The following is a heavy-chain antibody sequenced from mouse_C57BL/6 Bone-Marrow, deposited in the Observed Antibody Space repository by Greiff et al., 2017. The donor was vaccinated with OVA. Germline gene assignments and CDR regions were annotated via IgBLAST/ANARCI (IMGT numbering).Heavy chain of an antibody. CDR3: VNAVFAY. CDR2: IDPSDSYT. V-gene: IGHV1-50*01. Sequence: VQLQQPGAELVKPGASVKLSCKASGYTFTSYWMQWVKQRPGQGLEWIGEIDPSDSYTNYNQKFKGKATLTVDTSSSTAYMQLNSLRSEDSAVYYSVNAVFAYWGQRSLVTVSA. J-gene: IGHJ3*01. CDR1: GYTFTSYW.